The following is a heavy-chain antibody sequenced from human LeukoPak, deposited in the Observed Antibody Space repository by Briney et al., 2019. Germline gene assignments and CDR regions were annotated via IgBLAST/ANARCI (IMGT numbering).Heavy chain of an antibody. CDR1: GFIFSRHW. D-gene: IGHD1-1*01. CDR3: ARGPNFVHRVDYLDS. Sequence: GGSLRLSCAASGFIFSRHWMTWVRQAPGKGLEFVASIKQGGSEKYYADSVKGRFTVSRDNAKNSLNLQMNSLSAGDTAVYYCARGPNFVHRVDYLDSWGQGTKVTVSS. V-gene: IGHV3-7*01. J-gene: IGHJ4*02. CDR2: IKQGGSEK.